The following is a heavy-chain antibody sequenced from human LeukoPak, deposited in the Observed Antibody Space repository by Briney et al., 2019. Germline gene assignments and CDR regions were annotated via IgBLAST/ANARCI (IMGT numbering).Heavy chain of an antibody. CDR2: ISSSSSYI. D-gene: IGHD3-16*01. V-gene: IGHV3-21*01. CDR1: GFTFSSYS. J-gene: IGHJ4*02. CDR3: ATALTDVPVGDY. Sequence: PGGSLRLSCAASGFTFSSYSMNWVRQAPGKGLEWVSSISSSSSYIYYADSVKGRFTISRDNAKNSLYLQMNSLRAEDTAVYYCATALTDVPVGDYWGQGTLATVSS.